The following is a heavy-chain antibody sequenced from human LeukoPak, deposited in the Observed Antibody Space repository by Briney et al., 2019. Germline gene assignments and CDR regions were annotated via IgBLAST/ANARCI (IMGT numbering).Heavy chain of an antibody. V-gene: IGHV1-69*13. CDR3: ARSSRYSYGLEY. J-gene: IGHJ4*02. CDR1: GGTFSSYA. D-gene: IGHD5-18*01. Sequence: SVKLSCKASGGTFSSYAISWVPQAPGQGLEWMGGIIPIFGTANYAHKFQGRVTITADESTSTAYMELSSLRSKDTAVYYCARSSRYSYGLEYWGQGTLVTVSS. CDR2: IIPIFGTA.